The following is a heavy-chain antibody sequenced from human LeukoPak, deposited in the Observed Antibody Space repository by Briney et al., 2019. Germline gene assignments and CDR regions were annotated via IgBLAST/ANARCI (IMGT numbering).Heavy chain of an antibody. V-gene: IGHV3-53*01. CDR2: IYSGGST. Sequence: PGGSLRLSCAASGFTVSSNYMSWVRQAPGKGREWVSVIYSGGSTYYADSVKGRFTISRDNSKNTLYLQMNSLRAEDTVVYYCPRTLIDYYYDSSGYYLDYWGQGTLVTVSS. J-gene: IGHJ4*02. CDR3: PRTLIDYYYDSSGYYLDY. D-gene: IGHD3-22*01. CDR1: GFTVSSNY.